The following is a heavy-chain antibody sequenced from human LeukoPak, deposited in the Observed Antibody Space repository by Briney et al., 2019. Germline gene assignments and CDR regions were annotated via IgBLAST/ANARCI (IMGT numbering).Heavy chain of an antibody. V-gene: IGHV3-23*01. CDR2: ISGSSGST. J-gene: IGHJ4*02. CDR3: AKDDVYYDSFDY. D-gene: IGHD3-22*01. CDR1: GFTFSSYA. Sequence: GGSLTLSCAASGFTFSSYAMSWLRQAPGKGLEWVSAISGSSGSTYYAHSVKGRFTISRDNSKNKLYLQMNSLRAEDTAVYYCAKDDVYYDSFDYWGQGSLVTVSS.